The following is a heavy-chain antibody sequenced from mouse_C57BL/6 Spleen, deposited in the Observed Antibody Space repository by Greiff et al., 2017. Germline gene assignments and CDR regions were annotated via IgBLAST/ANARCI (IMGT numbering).Heavy chain of an antibody. CDR3: AWSTTVVADAMDY. Sequence: DVQLQESGPGLVKPSQSLSLTCSVTGYSITSGYYWNWIRQFPGNKLEWMGYITYDGSNNYNPSLKNRISITRDTSKNQFFLKLNSVTTEDTATYYGAWSTTVVADAMDYWGQGTSVTVSS. D-gene: IGHD1-1*01. V-gene: IGHV3-6*01. CDR2: ITYDGSN. J-gene: IGHJ4*01. CDR1: GYSITSGYY.